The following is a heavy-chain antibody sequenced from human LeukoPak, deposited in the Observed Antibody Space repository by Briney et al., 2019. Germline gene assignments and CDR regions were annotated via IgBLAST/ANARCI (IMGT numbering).Heavy chain of an antibody. Sequence: GGSLRLSCVVSGYSFSTNMMTWVRQAPGKGLEWVATILPGGKESYRVESVKGRFTVSRDNAKNLLFLQMNSLRVDDTAVYHCMGAHGYWGQGTLVTVSS. CDR2: ILPGGKES. V-gene: IGHV3-7*01. CDR1: GYSFSTNM. CDR3: MGAHGY. J-gene: IGHJ4*02.